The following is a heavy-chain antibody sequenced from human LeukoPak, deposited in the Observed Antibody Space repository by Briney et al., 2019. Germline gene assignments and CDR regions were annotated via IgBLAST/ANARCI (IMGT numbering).Heavy chain of an antibody. V-gene: IGHV1-46*01. CDR2: INPSGGST. CDR1: GGTFSSYA. CDR3: ARALSPETYNWFDP. Sequence: ASVKVSCKASGGTFSSYAISWVRQAPGQGLEWMGIINPSGGSTSYAQKFQGRVTMTRDTSTSTVYMELSSLRSEDTAVYYCARALSPETYNWFDPWGQGTLVTVSS. D-gene: IGHD1-14*01. J-gene: IGHJ5*02.